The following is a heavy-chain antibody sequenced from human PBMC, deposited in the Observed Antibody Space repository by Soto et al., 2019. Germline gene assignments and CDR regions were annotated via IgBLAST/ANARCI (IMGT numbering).Heavy chain of an antibody. CDR1: GYTFTSYG. V-gene: IGHV1-18*01. Sequence: ASVKVSCKASGYTFTSYGISWVRQAPGQGLEWMGWISAYNGNTNYAQKLQGRVTMTTDTSTSTAYMELRSLRSDDTAVYYCARHTKDYDYIWGSYHHFDYWGQGTLVTVSS. CDR3: ARHTKDYDYIWGSYHHFDY. D-gene: IGHD3-16*02. J-gene: IGHJ4*02. CDR2: ISAYNGNT.